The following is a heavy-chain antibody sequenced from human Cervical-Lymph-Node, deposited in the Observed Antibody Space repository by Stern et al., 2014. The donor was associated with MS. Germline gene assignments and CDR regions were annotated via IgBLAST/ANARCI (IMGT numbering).Heavy chain of an antibody. CDR2: IFYRGSS. J-gene: IGHJ5*02. CDR1: GGSISSNDYY. V-gene: IGHV4-39*01. Sequence: QVQLQESGPGLVKPSETLSLTCTVSGGSISSNDYYWGWLRPPTGKGVEWIGTIFYRGSSSYNSSLKMRVTLSVDTPKTQFSLRLSSVTAADTAMYYCARMPVGDCSGGNCYSIWFDPWGQGTLVTVSS. D-gene: IGHD2-15*01. CDR3: ARMPVGDCSGGNCYSIWFDP.